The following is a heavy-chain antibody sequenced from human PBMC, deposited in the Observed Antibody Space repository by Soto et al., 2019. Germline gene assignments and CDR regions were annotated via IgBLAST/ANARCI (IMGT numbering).Heavy chain of an antibody. J-gene: IGHJ6*02. CDR2: IIPIFGPT. CDR3: ARDTRGNSMIRGVVIYHYYGMDV. V-gene: IGHV1-69*01. Sequence: QVQLVQSGAEVKKPGSSVKVSCKASGGTFSNSAISWVRQAPGQGLEWMGVIIPIFGPTNYAQKFQGRVTITANESTGTAYMELGSLRSEDTAVYYCARDTRGNSMIRGVVIYHYYGMDVWGQGTTVTVSS. CDR1: GGTFSNSA. D-gene: IGHD3-10*01.